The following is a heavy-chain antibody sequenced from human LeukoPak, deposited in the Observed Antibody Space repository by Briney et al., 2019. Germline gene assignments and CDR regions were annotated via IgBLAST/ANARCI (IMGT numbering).Heavy chain of an antibody. V-gene: IGHV4-4*07. CDR1: GGSISSYY. J-gene: IGHJ3*02. CDR2: IYTSGST. D-gene: IGHD3-10*01. Sequence: PSETLSPTCTVSGGSISSYYWSWIRQPAGKGLEWIGRIYTSGSTNYNPSLKSRVTMSVDTSKNQFSLKLSSVTAADTAVYYCARGDITMVRGVISDAFDIWGQGTMVTVSS. CDR3: ARGDITMVRGVISDAFDI.